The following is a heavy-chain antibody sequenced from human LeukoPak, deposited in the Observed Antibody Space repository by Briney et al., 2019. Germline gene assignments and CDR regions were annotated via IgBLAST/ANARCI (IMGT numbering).Heavy chain of an antibody. CDR1: GGSISSSSYY. Sequence: KPSETLSLTCTVSGGSISSSSYYWGWIRQPPGKGLEWIGSIYYSGSTYYNPSLKSRVTISVDTSKNQFSLKLSSVTAADTAVYYCARHIRYFDWLPRYGMDVWGQGTTVTVSS. D-gene: IGHD3-9*01. CDR2: IYYSGST. V-gene: IGHV4-39*01. J-gene: IGHJ6*02. CDR3: ARHIRYFDWLPRYGMDV.